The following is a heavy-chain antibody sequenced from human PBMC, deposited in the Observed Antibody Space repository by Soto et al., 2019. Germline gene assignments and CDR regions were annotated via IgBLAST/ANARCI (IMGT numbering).Heavy chain of an antibody. J-gene: IGHJ3*02. Sequence: QESGPGLVKPSQTLSLTCTVSGGSISSGGYYWSWIRQHPGKGLEWIGYIYYSGSTYYNPSXXXRVXIAVDTSKNQFSLKLSSVTAADTAVYYCARVSVVAATTYAAFDIWGQGTMVTVSS. CDR1: GGSISSGGYY. CDR2: IYYSGST. D-gene: IGHD2-15*01. V-gene: IGHV4-31*03. CDR3: ARVSVVAATTYAAFDI.